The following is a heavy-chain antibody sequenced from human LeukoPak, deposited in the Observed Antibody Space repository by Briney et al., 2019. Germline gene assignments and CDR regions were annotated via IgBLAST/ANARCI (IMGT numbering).Heavy chain of an antibody. Sequence: GSLRLSCAASGFSFNFHSMNWVRQAPGKGLEWISYMTASGVTMYAESVYGRFTTSRDNDKKSVYLQMISLRVEDTAVYFCTRDGGYSGFDFDYWGQGVLVTVSS. CDR2: MTASGVT. D-gene: IGHD5-12*01. V-gene: IGHV3-21*01. CDR3: TRDGGYSGFDFDY. J-gene: IGHJ4*02. CDR1: GFSFNFHS.